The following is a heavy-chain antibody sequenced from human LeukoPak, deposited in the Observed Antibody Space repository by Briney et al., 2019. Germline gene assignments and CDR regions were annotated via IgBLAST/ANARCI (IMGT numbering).Heavy chain of an antibody. CDR2: ISSSGSTI. CDR1: GFTFSDYY. Sequence: GGSLRLSCAASGFTFSDYYMSWIRQAPGKGLEWVSYISSSGSTIYYADSVKGRFTISRDISKNTVYLQMNSLRAEDTAVYYCARRAGGYSHPYDYWGQGILVTVSS. CDR3: ARRAGGYSHPYDY. V-gene: IGHV3-11*01. D-gene: IGHD4-23*01. J-gene: IGHJ4*02.